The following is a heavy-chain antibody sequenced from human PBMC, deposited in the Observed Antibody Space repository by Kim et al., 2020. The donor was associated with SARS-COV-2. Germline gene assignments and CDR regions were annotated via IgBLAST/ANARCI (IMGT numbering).Heavy chain of an antibody. V-gene: IGHV3-30*04. Sequence: GGSLRLSCAASGFTFSSYAMHWVRQAPGKGLEWVAVISYDGSNKYYADSVKGRFTISRDNSKNTLYLQMNSLRAEDTAVYYCSSLPQQWLVHDAFDIWG. CDR1: GFTFSSYA. CDR3: SSLPQQWLVHDAFDI. J-gene: IGHJ3*02. D-gene: IGHD6-19*01. CDR2: ISYDGSNK.